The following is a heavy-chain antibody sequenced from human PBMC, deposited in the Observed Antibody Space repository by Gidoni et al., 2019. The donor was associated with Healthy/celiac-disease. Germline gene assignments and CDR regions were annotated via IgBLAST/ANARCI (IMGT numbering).Heavy chain of an antibody. CDR2: INHIGST. J-gene: IGHJ5*02. CDR1: GGSFRGYS. CDR3: ARGRTLLWFGEYHRGWFDP. V-gene: IGHV4-34*01. Sequence: VQLQQWGAGLLKPSETLSLTCAVSGGSFRGYSWSWIRQPPGKGLEWIGEINHIGSTNYNPSLKSRATISVDTSKNQFSLKLSSLTAADTAVYYWARGRTLLWFGEYHRGWFDPWGQGTLVTVSS. D-gene: IGHD3-10*01.